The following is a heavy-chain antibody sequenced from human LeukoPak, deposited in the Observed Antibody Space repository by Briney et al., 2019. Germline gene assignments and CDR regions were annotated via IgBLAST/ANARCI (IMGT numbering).Heavy chain of an antibody. Sequence: SVKVSCKASGYTFTSYYMHWVRQAPGQGLEWMGIINPSGGSTSYAQKFQGRVTMTSDTSTSTVYMELSSLRSEDTAVYFCARDGGSFSYNMDVWGQGTTVTVSS. CDR2: INPSGGST. CDR3: ARDGGSFSYNMDV. J-gene: IGHJ6*02. D-gene: IGHD1-26*01. CDR1: GYTFTSYY. V-gene: IGHV1-46*01.